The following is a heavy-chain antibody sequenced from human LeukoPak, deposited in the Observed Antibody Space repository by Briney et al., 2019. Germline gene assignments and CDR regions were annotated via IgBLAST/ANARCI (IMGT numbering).Heavy chain of an antibody. CDR3: AKGGVGHRPFDY. D-gene: IGHD3-10*01. Sequence: GGSLRLSCAASGFTFSSYEMNWVRQAPGKGLEWVATISGSGGTTYYADSVEGRFTISRDNSKNTLYLQMNSLTAEDTALYYCAKGGVGHRPFDYWGQGTLVTVSS. CDR1: GFTFSSYE. J-gene: IGHJ4*02. CDR2: ISGSGGTT. V-gene: IGHV3-23*01.